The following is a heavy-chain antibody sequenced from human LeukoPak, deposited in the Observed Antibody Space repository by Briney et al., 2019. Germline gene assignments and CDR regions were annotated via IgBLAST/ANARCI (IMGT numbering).Heavy chain of an antibody. CDR3: AKDARRSSGWWFFDH. D-gene: IGHD6-19*01. CDR1: GFTFSSYA. V-gene: IGHV3-23*01. J-gene: IGHJ4*02. Sequence: GGSLRLSCAASGFTFSSYAMGWVRQAPRKGLEWVSAISAGGDRTYYADSVRGRFTLSRDKSKNTLYLQMNSLRAEDTAVYYCAKDARRSSGWWFFDHWGQGTLVTVSS. CDR2: ISAGGDRT.